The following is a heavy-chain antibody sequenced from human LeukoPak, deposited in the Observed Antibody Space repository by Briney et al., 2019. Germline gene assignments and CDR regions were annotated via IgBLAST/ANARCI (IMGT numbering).Heavy chain of an antibody. CDR1: GGSISNYY. D-gene: IGHD3-10*01. CDR2: IYYSGST. V-gene: IGHV4-59*08. J-gene: IGHJ4*02. CDR3: ARGLWFGELDY. Sequence: SETLSLTCTVSGGSISNYYWSWIRQPPGKGLEWIGYIYYSGSTNYNPSLKSRVTISVDTSKNQFSLKLSSVTAADTAVYYCARGLWFGELDYWGRGTLVTVSS.